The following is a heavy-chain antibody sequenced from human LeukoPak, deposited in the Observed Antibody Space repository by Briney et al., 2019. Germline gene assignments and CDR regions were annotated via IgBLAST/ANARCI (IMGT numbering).Heavy chain of an antibody. V-gene: IGHV1-2*02. CDR3: VRVAYCGANCYYYVDS. CDR2: INPKTGAT. J-gene: IGHJ4*02. Sequence: GPVKVSCKASGYTFTDHYMHWVRQAPGQGLEWMGFINPKTGATRYAQKFQGSITVTRDTSVNTAYMELSGLGPDDTAMYYCVRVAYCGANCYYYVDSWGQGTLVTVSS. D-gene: IGHD2-21*02. CDR1: GYTFTDHY.